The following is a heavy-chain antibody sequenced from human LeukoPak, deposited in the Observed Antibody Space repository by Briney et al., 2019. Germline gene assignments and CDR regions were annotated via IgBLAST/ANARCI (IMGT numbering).Heavy chain of an antibody. D-gene: IGHD3-22*01. CDR2: IYYSGST. J-gene: IGHJ3*02. V-gene: IGHV4-59*01. Sequence: SETLSLTCTVSGGSISSYYWSWIRQPPAKGLEWIGYIYYSGSTNYNPSLKSRVTISVDTSKNQFSLKLSSVTAADTAVYYCARDRRPYYDSSGYYFGYDAFDIWGQGTMVTVSS. CDR3: ARDRRPYYDSSGYYFGYDAFDI. CDR1: GGSISSYY.